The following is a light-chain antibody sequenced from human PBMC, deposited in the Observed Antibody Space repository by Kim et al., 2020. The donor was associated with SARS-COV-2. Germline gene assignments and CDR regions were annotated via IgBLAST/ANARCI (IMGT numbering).Light chain of an antibody. CDR2: YDS. CDR1: NIGSKR. J-gene: IGLJ2*01. Sequence: APGKRARLTCGGNNIGSKRVHWYQQKPGQAPVLVIYYDSDRPSGIPERFSGYNSGNTATLTISRVEAGDEADYYCQVWDSSSDHVVFGGGTQLTVL. CDR3: QVWDSSSDHVV. V-gene: IGLV3-21*04.